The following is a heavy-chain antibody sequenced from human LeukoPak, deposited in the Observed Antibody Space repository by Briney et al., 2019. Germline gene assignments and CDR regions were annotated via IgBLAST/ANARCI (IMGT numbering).Heavy chain of an antibody. Sequence: GASVKVSCKASGYTFTGYYMHWVRQAPGQGREWMGWINPNSGGTNYAQKFQGRVTMTRDTSISTAYMELSRLRSDDTAVYYCARAGYSSSWSGGDYWGQGTLVTVSS. V-gene: IGHV1-2*02. J-gene: IGHJ4*02. CDR2: INPNSGGT. CDR1: GYTFTGYY. D-gene: IGHD6-13*01. CDR3: ARAGYSSSWSGGDY.